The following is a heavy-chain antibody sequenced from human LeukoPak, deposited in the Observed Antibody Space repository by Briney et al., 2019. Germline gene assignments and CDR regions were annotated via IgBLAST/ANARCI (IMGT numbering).Heavy chain of an antibody. CDR2: ISSSSTI. Sequence: RTGGSLRLSCAASGFTFSSYSMNWVRQAPGKGLEWVSYISSSSTIYYADSVKGRFTISRDNAKNSLYLQMNSLRAEDTAVYYCARDPSKTGDADYWGQGTLVTVSS. V-gene: IGHV3-48*04. J-gene: IGHJ4*02. CDR3: ARDPSKTGDADY. CDR1: GFTFSSYS. D-gene: IGHD7-27*01.